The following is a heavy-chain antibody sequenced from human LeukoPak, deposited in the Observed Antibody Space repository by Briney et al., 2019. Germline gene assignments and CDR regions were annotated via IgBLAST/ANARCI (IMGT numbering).Heavy chain of an antibody. D-gene: IGHD4-17*01. CDR3: ARTDYGDSRSAANWFDP. CDR1: GGSISSGGYY. Sequence: PSETLSLTCTVSGGSISSGGYYWSWIRQHPGKGLEWIGSIYYSGSTYYNPSLKSRVTISVDTSKNQFSLKLSSVTAADTAVYYCARTDYGDSRSAANWFDPWGQGTLVTVSS. J-gene: IGHJ5*02. V-gene: IGHV4-31*03. CDR2: IYYSGST.